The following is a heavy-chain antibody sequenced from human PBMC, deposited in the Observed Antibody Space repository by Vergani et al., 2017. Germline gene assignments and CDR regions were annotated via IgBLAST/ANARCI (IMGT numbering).Heavy chain of an antibody. J-gene: IGHJ4*02. Sequence: QVQLVQSGAEVKKPGSSVKVSCKASGGTFSSYAISWVRQAPGQGLEWMGGIIPIFGTANYAQKFQGRVTITADDSTSTAYMELSSLRSEDTAVYYCARDLGRPIARSAAGTTSGDYWGQGTLVTVSS. V-gene: IGHV1-69*01. CDR3: ARDLGRPIARSAAGTTSGDY. CDR2: IIPIFGTA. D-gene: IGHD6-13*01. CDR1: GGTFSSYA.